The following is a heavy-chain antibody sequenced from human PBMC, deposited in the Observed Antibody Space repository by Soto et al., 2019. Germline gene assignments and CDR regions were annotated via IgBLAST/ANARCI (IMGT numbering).Heavy chain of an antibody. CDR2: IYYSGST. J-gene: IGHJ3*02. CDR1: GGSISSYY. CDR3: ARAAYCGGDCYDAFDI. D-gene: IGHD2-21*02. Sequence: QVQLQESGPGLVKPSETLSLTCTVSGGSISSYYWSWIRQPPGKGLEWFGYIYYSGSTNYNPSLKSRVTISVDTSKNQCSLRLSSVTAADTAVYYCARAAYCGGDCYDAFDIWGHGTMVTVSS. V-gene: IGHV4-59*01.